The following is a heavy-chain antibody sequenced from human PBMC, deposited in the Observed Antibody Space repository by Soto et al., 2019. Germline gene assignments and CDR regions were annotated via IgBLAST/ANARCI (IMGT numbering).Heavy chain of an antibody. CDR1: GGTFSSYA. Sequence: SVKVSCKASGGTFSSYAISWVRQAPGQGLEWVGGIIPIFGTANYAQKFQGRVTITADESTSTAYMELSSLRSEDTAVYYCASDLSSGSLLGYYGMDVWGQGTTVTVSS. J-gene: IGHJ6*02. CDR3: ASDLSSGSLLGYYGMDV. V-gene: IGHV1-69*13. CDR2: IIPIFGTA. D-gene: IGHD6-19*01.